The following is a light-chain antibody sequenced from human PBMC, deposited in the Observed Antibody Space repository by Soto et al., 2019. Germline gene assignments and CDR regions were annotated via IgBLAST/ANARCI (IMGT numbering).Light chain of an antibody. CDR3: SSQAVSSTLV. Sequence: QSVLTQPASVSGSPGQSITISCSGTSSDIGGYNYVSWYQQHPGKAPKLMIYDVSNRPSGVSNRFSGSKSGNTASLTISGLRAEDEADYYCSSQAVSSTLVFGGGTKLTVL. CDR1: SSDIGGYNY. CDR2: DVS. V-gene: IGLV2-14*01. J-gene: IGLJ2*01.